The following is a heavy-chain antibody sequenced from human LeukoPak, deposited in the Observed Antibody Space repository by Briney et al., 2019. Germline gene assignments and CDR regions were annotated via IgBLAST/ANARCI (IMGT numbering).Heavy chain of an antibody. CDR3: ATEDYDYVWGSYRSLFDY. CDR1: GFTFSSYG. CDR2: ISGSGGST. Sequence: GGSLRLSCAASGFTFSSYGMSWVRQAPGKGLEWVSAISGSGGSTYYADSVKGRFTISRDNSKNTLYLQMNSLRAEDTAVYYCATEDYDYVWGSYRSLFDYWGQGTLVTVSS. V-gene: IGHV3-23*01. J-gene: IGHJ4*02. D-gene: IGHD3-16*02.